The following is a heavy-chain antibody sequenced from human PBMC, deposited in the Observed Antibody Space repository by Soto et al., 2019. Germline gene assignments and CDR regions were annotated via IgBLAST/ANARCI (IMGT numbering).Heavy chain of an antibody. CDR1: AFTFNNYA. CDR3: AKDPDRYDYVWGTYRYIDH. Sequence: GGSLRLSCAASAFTFNNYAMSWVRQAPGKGLEWVSGIGGSGRTTYYADSVKGRFTISRDNSNNTLFLQMNSLRAEDTAVYYCAKDPDRYDYVWGTYRYIDHWGQGTRVTVSS. D-gene: IGHD3-16*02. V-gene: IGHV3-23*01. CDR2: IGGSGRTT. J-gene: IGHJ4*02.